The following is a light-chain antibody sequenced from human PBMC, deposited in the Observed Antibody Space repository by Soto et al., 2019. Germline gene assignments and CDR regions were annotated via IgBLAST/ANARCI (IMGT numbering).Light chain of an antibody. J-gene: IGKJ2*01. CDR3: QQYGSSPLYT. CDR2: GAS. CDR1: QSVSSSY. Sequence: EIVLTQSPGTLSSSPGERATLSCRASQSVSSSYLAWYQQKPGQAPRLLIYGASSRATGIPDRFSGSGSGTDFTLTISRLEPEDFAVNYCQQYGSSPLYTFGQGTKLEIK. V-gene: IGKV3-20*01.